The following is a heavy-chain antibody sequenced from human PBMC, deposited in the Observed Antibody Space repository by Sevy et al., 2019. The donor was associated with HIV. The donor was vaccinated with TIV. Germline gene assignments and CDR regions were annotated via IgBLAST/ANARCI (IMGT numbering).Heavy chain of an antibody. V-gene: IGHV3-33*01. CDR3: VRDHNDSSEYYLIGAYDV. D-gene: IGHD3-22*01. Sequence: GGSLRLSCAASGFIFNSYAIHWVRQAPGKGLEWVAVVFMDGTKEFYAESVKGRFTISRDNSKKKVFLQMNSLRDEDTAVYYCVRDHNDSSEYYLIGAYDVWGQGTTVTVSS. J-gene: IGHJ3*01. CDR1: GFIFNSYA. CDR2: VFMDGTKE.